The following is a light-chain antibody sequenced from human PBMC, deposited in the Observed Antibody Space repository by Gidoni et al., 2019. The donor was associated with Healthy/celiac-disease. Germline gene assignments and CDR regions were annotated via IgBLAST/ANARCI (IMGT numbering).Light chain of an antibody. CDR3: QQYGSSPK. J-gene: IGKJ1*01. CDR1: QSVSSSY. Sequence: EIVLTPSPGTLSLSPGERATRSCRASQSVSSSYLAWYQQKPGQAPGLLIYGASSRATGIPDRCSGSGSGTDFTLTISRLEPEEFAVYYCQQYGSSPKFGQGTKVEIK. CDR2: GAS. V-gene: IGKV3-20*01.